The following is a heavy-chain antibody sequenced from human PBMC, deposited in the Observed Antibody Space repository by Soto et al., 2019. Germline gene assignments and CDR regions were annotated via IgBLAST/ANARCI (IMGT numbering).Heavy chain of an antibody. Sequence: SETLSLTCPVSGGSISSYDWSWIRQPPGKGLEWIGYIYYSGSTNYNPSLKSRVTISVDTSKNQFSLKLSSVTAADTAVYYCTTDPVTMIVVVPSSGWGQGTLVTVSS. V-gene: IGHV4-59*12. D-gene: IGHD3-22*01. CDR2: IYYSGST. J-gene: IGHJ4*02. CDR3: TTDPVTMIVVVPSSG. CDR1: GGSISSYD.